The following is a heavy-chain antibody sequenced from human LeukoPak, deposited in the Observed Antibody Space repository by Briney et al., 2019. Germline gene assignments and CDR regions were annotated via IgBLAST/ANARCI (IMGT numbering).Heavy chain of an antibody. CDR1: GGSFSGYY. V-gene: IGHV4-34*01. CDR3: ARDLGYSYGYCFDY. J-gene: IGHJ4*02. CDR2: INHSGST. D-gene: IGHD5-18*01. Sequence: PSETLSLTCAVYGGSFSGYYWSWIRQPPGKGLEWIGEINHSGSTNYNPSLKSRVTISVDTSKNQFSLKLSSVTAADTAVYYCARDLGYSYGYCFDYWGQGTLVTVSS.